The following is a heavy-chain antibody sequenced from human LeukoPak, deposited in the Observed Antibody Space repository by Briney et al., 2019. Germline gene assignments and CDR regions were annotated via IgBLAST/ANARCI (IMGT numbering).Heavy chain of an antibody. CDR3: ARGTYYYDSSGYYYFDY. CDR1: GGSISSYY. D-gene: IGHD3-22*01. Sequence: SETLSLTCTVSGGSISSYYWSWIRQPPGKGLEWIGYIYYSGSTNYNPSLKSRVTISVDTSKNQFSLKLSSVTAADTAVYYCARGTYYYDSSGYYYFDYWGQGTLVTVSS. V-gene: IGHV4-59*01. CDR2: IYYSGST. J-gene: IGHJ4*02.